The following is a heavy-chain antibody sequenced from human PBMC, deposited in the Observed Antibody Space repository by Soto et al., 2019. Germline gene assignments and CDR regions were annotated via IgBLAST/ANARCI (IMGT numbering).Heavy chain of an antibody. Sequence: QAQLVESGGGVVQPGRSLRLSCAASGFSFSDYGMHWARQAPGKGLEWVAVISAFTSPDSLDKYYYAESVRGRFTISRDNSKNTLYLQMNSLRPEDTAVYYCASVDGSPYYLYLWGQGTLVSVSS. V-gene: IGHV3-30*03. J-gene: IGHJ4*02. CDR3: ASVDGSPYYLYL. D-gene: IGHD2-15*01. CDR2: ISAFTSPDSLDK. CDR1: GFSFSDYG.